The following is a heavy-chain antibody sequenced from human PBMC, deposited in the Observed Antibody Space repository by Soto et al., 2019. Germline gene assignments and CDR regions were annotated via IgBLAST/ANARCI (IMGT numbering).Heavy chain of an antibody. CDR1: GGTFSSYA. J-gene: IGHJ6*02. D-gene: IGHD2-2*01. V-gene: IGHV1-69*01. CDR2: IIPIFGTA. Sequence: SVKVSCKASGGTFSSYAISWVRQAPGQGLEWMGGIIPIFGTANYAQKFQGRVTITADESTSTAYMELSSLRSEDTAVYYCAREGGAIVVVPAAHYYGMDVWGQGTTVTVSS. CDR3: AREGGAIVVVPAAHYYGMDV.